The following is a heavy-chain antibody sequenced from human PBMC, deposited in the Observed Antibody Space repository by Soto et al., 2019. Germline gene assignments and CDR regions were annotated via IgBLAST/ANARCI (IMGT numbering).Heavy chain of an antibody. CDR3: ATSYYSTASFWFDH. CDR2: IYPGDSET. V-gene: IGHV5-51*01. Sequence: PXESLTMSFKGSGYTLTSYWIVWVRQMPGKGLEWMGIIYPGDSETRYSPSFQGQVTISADKSISTAYLQWTSLKASDTAMYYCATSYYSTASFWFDHWGQGTPVTVYS. CDR1: GYTLTSYW. D-gene: IGHD3-10*01. J-gene: IGHJ5*02.